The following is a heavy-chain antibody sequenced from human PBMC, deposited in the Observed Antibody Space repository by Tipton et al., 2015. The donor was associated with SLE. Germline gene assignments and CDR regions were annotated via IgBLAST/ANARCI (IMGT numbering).Heavy chain of an antibody. Sequence: LRLSCAVYGGSFSGYYWSWIRQPPGKGLEWIGEINHSGGTNYNPSLESRVIISVDTSKNQFSLKLSSVTAADTAVYYCARLVRFLGGRFFDYWGQGTLVTVSS. CDR2: INHSGGT. CDR3: ARLVRFLGGRFFDY. CDR1: GGSFSGYY. J-gene: IGHJ4*02. D-gene: IGHD3-3*01. V-gene: IGHV4-34*01.